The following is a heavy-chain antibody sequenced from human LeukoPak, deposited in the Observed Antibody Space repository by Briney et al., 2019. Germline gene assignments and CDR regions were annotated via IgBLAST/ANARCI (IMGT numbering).Heavy chain of an antibody. CDR2: INPSGGST. J-gene: IGHJ4*02. V-gene: IGHV1-46*01. D-gene: IGHD3-22*01. CDR3: ARDLGDSSGYYYSDY. CDR1: GYTFTIYY. Sequence: ASVKVSFTASGYTFTIYYMHWVRQAPGQGLEWMGIINPSGGSTSYAQKFQGRVTMTRDMSTSTVYMELSSLRSEDTAVYYCARDLGDSSGYYYSDYWGQGTLVTVSS.